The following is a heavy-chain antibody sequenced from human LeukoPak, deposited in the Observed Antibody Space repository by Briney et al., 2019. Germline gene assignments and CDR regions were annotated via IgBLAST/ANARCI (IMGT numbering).Heavy chain of an antibody. CDR2: IYPGDSDT. CDR3: ARHPYYDFWSGYYTGYYFDY. D-gene: IGHD3-3*01. V-gene: IGHV5-51*01. J-gene: IGHJ4*02. CDR1: GYSFTSYW. Sequence: GESLKISCKGSGYSFTSYWIGWVRQMPGKGLEWMGIIYPGDSDTRYSQTFQGQVTISADKSISTAYLQWSSLKASDTAMYYCARHPYYDFWSGYYTGYYFDYWGQGTLVTVSS.